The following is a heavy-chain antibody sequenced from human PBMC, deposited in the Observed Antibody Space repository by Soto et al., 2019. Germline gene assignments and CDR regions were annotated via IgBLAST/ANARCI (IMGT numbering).Heavy chain of an antibody. D-gene: IGHD3-3*01. CDR1: GYSFITYY. J-gene: IGHJ5*02. Sequence: ASVKVSCKASGYSFITYYLHWVRQAPGQGLEWLGIIDPSDGYTFYAEKFQGRLTMTSETSTSTVFMEVTRLESADTAIYFCARVRIQKTNDFSSGYYKWFDTWGQGTLVTVSS. V-gene: IGHV1-46*01. CDR2: IDPSDGYT. CDR3: ARVRIQKTNDFSSGYYKWFDT.